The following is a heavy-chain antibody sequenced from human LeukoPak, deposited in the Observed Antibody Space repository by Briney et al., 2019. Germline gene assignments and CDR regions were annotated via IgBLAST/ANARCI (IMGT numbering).Heavy chain of an antibody. J-gene: IGHJ3*02. D-gene: IGHD3-10*01. CDR3: ARGPHYYGSGSYYNEGAFYI. CDR1: GYRFTSYW. Sequence: GESLKISCKGSGYRFTSYWIGWVRQMPGKGLEWRGIIYPGDSDTRYSPSFQGQVTISADKSISTAYLQWSSLKASDAAMYYWARGPHYYGSGSYYNEGAFYIWGQGTMVTVSS. V-gene: IGHV5-51*01. CDR2: IYPGDSDT.